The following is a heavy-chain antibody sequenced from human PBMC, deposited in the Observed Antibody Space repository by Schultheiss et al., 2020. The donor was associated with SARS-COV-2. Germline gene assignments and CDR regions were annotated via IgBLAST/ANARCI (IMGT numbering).Heavy chain of an antibody. J-gene: IGHJ4*02. Sequence: SGPTLVKPTQTLTLTCTFSGFSLSTSGMCVSWIRQPPGKALEWLAFIYWDDIKRYSTSLKTRLTISKDTSKNQVVLTMTNMDPVDTATYYCAHRRLALGYWGQGTLVTVSS. CDR2: IYWDDIK. CDR3: AHRRLALGY. CDR1: GFSLSTSGMC. D-gene: IGHD3-3*02. V-gene: IGHV2-70*12.